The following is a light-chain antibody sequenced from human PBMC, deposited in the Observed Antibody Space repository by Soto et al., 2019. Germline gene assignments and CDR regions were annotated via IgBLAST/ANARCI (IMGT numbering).Light chain of an antibody. CDR2: GAS. CDR3: QQYGSSPPIT. J-gene: IGKJ5*01. V-gene: IGKV3-20*01. Sequence: EIVLTRSPGTLSLSPGARAPLSCRASQSVSSSYLAWYQQKPGQAPRLLIYGASSRATGIPDRFSGSGSGTDFTLTISRLEPEDFAVYYCQQYGSSPPITFGQGTRLEI. CDR1: QSVSSSY.